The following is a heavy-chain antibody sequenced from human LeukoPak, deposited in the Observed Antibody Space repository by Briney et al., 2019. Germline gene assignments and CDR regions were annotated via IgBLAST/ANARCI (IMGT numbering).Heavy chain of an antibody. CDR3: ARDSGIRTVDY. J-gene: IGHJ4*02. D-gene: IGHD3-10*01. CDR2: IKEDGSEE. V-gene: IGHV3-7*01. Sequence: GGSLRLSCAASGFTLSSYVMHWVRQAPGKGLEWVANIKEDGSEEYYVDSVKGRFTCSRDNAKNSLYLQMNSLRAEDTAVYYCARDSGIRTVDYWGQGTLVTVSS. CDR1: GFTLSSYV.